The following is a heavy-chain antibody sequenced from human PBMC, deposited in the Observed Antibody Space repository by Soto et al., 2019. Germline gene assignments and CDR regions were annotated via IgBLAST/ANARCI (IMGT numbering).Heavy chain of an antibody. D-gene: IGHD3-22*01. CDR2: IIPIFGTA. CDR1: GGTFSSYA. V-gene: IGHV1-69*13. Sequence: SVKVSCKASGGTFSSYAISWVRQAPGQGLEWMGGIIPIFGTANYAQKFQGRVTITADESTSTAYMELSSLRSEDTAVYYCARAGYDSSGYYPATFDYWGQGTLVTVSP. CDR3: ARAGYDSSGYYPATFDY. J-gene: IGHJ4*02.